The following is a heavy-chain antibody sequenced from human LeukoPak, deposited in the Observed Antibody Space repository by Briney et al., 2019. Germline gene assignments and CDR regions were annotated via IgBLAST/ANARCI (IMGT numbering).Heavy chain of an antibody. V-gene: IGHV4-39*07. J-gene: IGHJ4*02. CDR1: GGSISSSSYY. CDR2: INHSGST. D-gene: IGHD6-13*01. Sequence: SETLPLTCTVSGGSISSSSYYWGWIRQPPGKGLEWIGEINHSGSTNYNPSLKSRVTISVDTSKNQFSLKLSSVTAADTAVYYCARGPRIAAAAPAFDYWGQGTLVTVSS. CDR3: ARGPRIAAAAPAFDY.